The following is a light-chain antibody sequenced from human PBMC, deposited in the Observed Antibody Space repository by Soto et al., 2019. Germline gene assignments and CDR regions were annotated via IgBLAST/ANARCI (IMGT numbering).Light chain of an antibody. J-gene: IGLJ2*01. CDR2: TNT. Sequence: QSVLTQPPSASGTPGQSVSISCSGSRSNIGTNPVNWYQQLPGTAPKPLFYTNTQRPSGVPDRFSASKSGTSASLAISGLQSEDEADYYCAAWDDSLNSVIFGGGTKLTVL. CDR1: RSNIGTNP. V-gene: IGLV1-44*01. CDR3: AAWDDSLNSVI.